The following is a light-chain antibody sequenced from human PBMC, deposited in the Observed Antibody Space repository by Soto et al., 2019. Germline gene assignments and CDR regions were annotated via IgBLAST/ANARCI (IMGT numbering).Light chain of an antibody. V-gene: IGKV1-27*01. CDR3: QKYNSAPRT. CDR2: AAS. CDR1: QGISNY. Sequence: DIQMTQYPSSLSASVGDRVTITCRASQGISNYLAWYQQKPGKVPKLLIYAASTLQSGVPSRFSGSGSGKDFTLTISRLPPEDVATYYCQKYNSAPRTFGQGNKVEIK. J-gene: IGKJ1*01.